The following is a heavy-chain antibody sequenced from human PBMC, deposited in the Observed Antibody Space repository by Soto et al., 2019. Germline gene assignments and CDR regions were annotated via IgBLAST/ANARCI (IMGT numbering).Heavy chain of an antibody. V-gene: IGHV2-26*01. CDR1: GFSLSNARMG. Sequence: QVTLKESGPVLVKPTETLTLTCTVSGFSLSNARMGVSWIRQPPGKALEWLSHIFSNDEKSYSTSLKSRLTISKDTSKSQVVLTMTNMDPVDTATYYCARLKDYDSSGYLVLDYWGQGTLVTVSS. CDR2: IFSNDEK. CDR3: ARLKDYDSSGYLVLDY. J-gene: IGHJ4*02. D-gene: IGHD3-22*01.